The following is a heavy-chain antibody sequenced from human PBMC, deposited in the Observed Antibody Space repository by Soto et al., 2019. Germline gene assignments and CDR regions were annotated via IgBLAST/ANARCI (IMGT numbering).Heavy chain of an antibody. V-gene: IGHV4-59*01. J-gene: IGHJ5*02. Sequence: PSETLSLTCTVSGGSISSYYWSWIRQPPGKGLEWIGYIYYSGSTNYNPSLKSRVTISVDTSKNQFSLRLSSVTAADTAVYYCTRGHYGSGSFLPFDPWGQGTLVTVSS. CDR3: TRGHYGSGSFLPFDP. CDR2: IYYSGST. CDR1: GGSISSYY. D-gene: IGHD3-10*01.